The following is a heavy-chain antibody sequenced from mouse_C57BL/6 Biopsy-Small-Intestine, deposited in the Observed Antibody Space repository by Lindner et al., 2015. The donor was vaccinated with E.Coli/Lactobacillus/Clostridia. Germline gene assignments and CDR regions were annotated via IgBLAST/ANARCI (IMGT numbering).Heavy chain of an antibody. D-gene: IGHD1-1*01. CDR3: AREDYGSTYGWYFDV. J-gene: IGHJ1*03. CDR2: ISSISTI. CDR1: GFTFSDYG. Sequence: VQLQESGGGLVKPGGSLKLSCAASGFTFSDYGMHWVRQAPEKGLEWVAYISSISTIYYADTVKGRFTISRDNAKDTLFLQMTSLRSEDTAMYYCAREDYGSTYGWYFDVWGTGTTVTVSS. V-gene: IGHV5-17*01.